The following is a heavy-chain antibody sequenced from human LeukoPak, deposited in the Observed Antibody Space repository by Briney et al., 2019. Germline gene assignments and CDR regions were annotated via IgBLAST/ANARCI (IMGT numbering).Heavy chain of an antibody. CDR2: ISGSGGST. J-gene: IGHJ5*02. CDR1: GFTLSSYA. Sequence: GGSLRLSCAASGFTLSSYAMSWVRQAPGKGLEWVSSISGSGGSTYYADSVKGRCTISRDNSKNTLYLQMNSLRAEDTAVYYCARGGSSWYAVWFDPWGQGTLVTVSS. CDR3: ARGGSSWYAVWFDP. D-gene: IGHD6-13*01. V-gene: IGHV3-23*01.